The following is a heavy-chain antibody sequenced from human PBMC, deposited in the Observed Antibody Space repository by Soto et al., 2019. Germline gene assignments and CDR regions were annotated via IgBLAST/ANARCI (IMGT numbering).Heavy chain of an antibody. V-gene: IGHV4-59*08. CDR2: IYYNGMT. J-gene: IGHJ4*02. CDR1: RGSINNYY. D-gene: IGHD3-9*01. CDR3: ARLGTLDSDLSTGYYRYYFDY. Sequence: QVHLQESGPGLVKPSETLSLTCTVSRGSINNYYWSWIRQPPGKGLEWIGYIYYNGMTNYSPSLKRRVSVSLDTSKNQFSLKLTSVSAADTAVYYWARLGTLDSDLSTGYYRYYFDYGGQGTLVTVSS.